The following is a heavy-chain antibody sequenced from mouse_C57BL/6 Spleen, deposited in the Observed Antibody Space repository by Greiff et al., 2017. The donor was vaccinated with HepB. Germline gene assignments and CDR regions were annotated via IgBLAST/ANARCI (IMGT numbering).Heavy chain of an antibody. V-gene: IGHV1-59*01. Sequence: QVQLQQPGAELVRPGTSVKLSCKASGYTFTSYWMHWVKQRPGQGLEWIGVIDPSDSYTNYNQKFKGKATLTVDTSSSTAYMQLSSLTSEDSAVYYCAREGVPVWFAYWGQGTLVTVSA. CDR3: AREGVPVWFAY. CDR2: IDPSDSYT. CDR1: GYTFTSYW. J-gene: IGHJ3*01.